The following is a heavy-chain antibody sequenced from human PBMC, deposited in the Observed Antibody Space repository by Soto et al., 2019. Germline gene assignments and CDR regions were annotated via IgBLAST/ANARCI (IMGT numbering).Heavy chain of an antibody. Sequence: GRSLRLSCAASGFTFSSYAMSWVRQAPGKGLEWVSAISGSGGSTYYADSVKGRFTISRDNSKNTLYLQMNSLRAEDTAVYYCAKDPAPRGIAGAGWIDYWGQGTLVTVSS. CDR1: GFTFSSYA. D-gene: IGHD6-19*01. V-gene: IGHV3-23*01. J-gene: IGHJ4*02. CDR2: ISGSGGST. CDR3: AKDPAPRGIAGAGWIDY.